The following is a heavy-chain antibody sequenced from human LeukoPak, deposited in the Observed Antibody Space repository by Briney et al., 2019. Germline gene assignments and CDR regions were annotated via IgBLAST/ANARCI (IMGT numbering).Heavy chain of an antibody. CDR1: GYTFTGYY. V-gene: IGHV1-2*06. J-gene: IGHJ4*02. Sequence: ASVKVSCKASGYTFTGYYMHWVRQAPGQGLEWMGRINPNGGGTNYAQKFQGRVTMTRDTSISTAYMELSKLRSDDTAVYYCARVGAVAVLYYFDYWGQGTLVTVSS. CDR3: ARVGAVAVLYYFDY. D-gene: IGHD6-19*01. CDR2: INPNGGGT.